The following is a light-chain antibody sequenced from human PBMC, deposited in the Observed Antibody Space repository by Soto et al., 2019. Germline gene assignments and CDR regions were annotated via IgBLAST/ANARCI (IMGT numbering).Light chain of an antibody. CDR3: SSQTASATVL. CDR1: SSDVGAYNF. J-gene: IGLJ2*01. Sequence: QSVLTQPASVSGSPGQSITISCTGTSSDVGAYNFVSWYQQFPGKAPKLMIYEVSNRPSGVSDRFSGSKSGNTASLIISGHRPEDEADYYCSSQTASATVLFGGGTKLTVL. V-gene: IGLV2-14*01. CDR2: EVS.